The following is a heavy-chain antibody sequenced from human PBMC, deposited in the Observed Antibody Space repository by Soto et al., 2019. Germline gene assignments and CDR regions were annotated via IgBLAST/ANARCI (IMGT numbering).Heavy chain of an antibody. D-gene: IGHD6-19*01. Sequence: VQLVESGGGVVQPGRSLRLSCAASGFTFSDYAMHWVRQAPGKGLEWVAVVSHDGRNTHYADSVKGRFTISRDSSKNTVSLEMTSLRAEDTAVDYGAKRGRQWLVTSDFNYWGQGALVTVSS. CDR3: AKRGRQWLVTSDFNY. V-gene: IGHV3-30*18. CDR2: VSHDGRNT. J-gene: IGHJ4*02. CDR1: GFTFSDYA.